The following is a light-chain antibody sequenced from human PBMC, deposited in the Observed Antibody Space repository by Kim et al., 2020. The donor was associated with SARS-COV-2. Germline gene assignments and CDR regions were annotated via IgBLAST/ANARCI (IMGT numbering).Light chain of an antibody. Sequence: QSALTQPRSVSGSPGQSVTISCTGTSSDVGGYNYVSWYQQHPGKAPKLMIYDVSKRPSGVPDRFSGSKSGNTASLTISGLQAEDEVDYYCCSYAGSYTLVFGGGTQLTVL. CDR3: CSYAGSYTLV. CDR2: DVS. V-gene: IGLV2-11*01. J-gene: IGLJ2*01. CDR1: SSDVGGYNY.